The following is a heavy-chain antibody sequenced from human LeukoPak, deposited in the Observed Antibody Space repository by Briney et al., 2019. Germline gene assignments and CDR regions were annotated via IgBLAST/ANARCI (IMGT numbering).Heavy chain of an antibody. CDR3: ARRGSDYGDYFFDY. J-gene: IGHJ4*02. D-gene: IGHD4-17*01. V-gene: IGHV1-69*13. Sequence: GSSVKVSCKASGGTFSSYAISWVRQAPGQGLEWMGGIIPIFGTANYAQKFQGRVTITADESTSTAYMELSSLRSEVTAVYYCARRGSDYGDYFFDYWGQGTLVTVSS. CDR1: GGTFSSYA. CDR2: IIPIFGTA.